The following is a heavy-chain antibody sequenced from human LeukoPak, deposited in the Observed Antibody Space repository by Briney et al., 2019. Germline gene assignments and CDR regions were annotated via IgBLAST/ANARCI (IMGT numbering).Heavy chain of an antibody. CDR2: ISVSGGST. Sequence: GGSLRLSCAASGFTFSSYAMSWVRQPPGKGLEWVSAISVSGGSTYHPASVKGRFTIYRENSKNTLYLQMNSLRAEDTAVYYCAKDLVSYCSGGSCHRSGGFDPWGQGTLVTVSS. V-gene: IGHV3-23*01. J-gene: IGHJ5*02. CDR1: GFTFSSYA. CDR3: AKDLVSYCSGGSCHRSGGFDP. D-gene: IGHD2-15*01.